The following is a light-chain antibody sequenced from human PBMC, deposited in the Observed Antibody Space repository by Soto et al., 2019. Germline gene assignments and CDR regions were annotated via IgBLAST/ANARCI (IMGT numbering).Light chain of an antibody. V-gene: IGKV4-1*01. J-gene: IGKJ1*01. CDR2: WAS. Sequence: DIVMTQSPDSLAVSLGERATINCRSSQSVLYTSRNKSYLAWYQQKAGQPPKVLIYWASSRQSGVPDRFSGSGSGTDFTLTIGSLQAEDVAVYYCQQYYTTLLTFGQGTKVEI. CDR1: QSVLYTSRNKSY. CDR3: QQYYTTLLT.